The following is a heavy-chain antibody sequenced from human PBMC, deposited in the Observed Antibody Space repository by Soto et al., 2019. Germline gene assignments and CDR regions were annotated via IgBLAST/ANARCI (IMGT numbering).Heavy chain of an antibody. CDR1: GGTFSSYA. CDR2: IIPLLNTP. CDR3: ARESSSPNYYYYGMDV. J-gene: IGHJ6*02. V-gene: IGHV1-69*01. D-gene: IGHD6-6*01. Sequence: QVQLVQSGAEVKKPGSSVKVSCRASGGTFSSYAVSWVRQAPGPGLEWMGVIIPLLNTPKYVEKFQGRVTITADASATTAYLELSSLTSEDTAVYYCARESSSPNYYYYGMDVWGQGTTVTVSS.